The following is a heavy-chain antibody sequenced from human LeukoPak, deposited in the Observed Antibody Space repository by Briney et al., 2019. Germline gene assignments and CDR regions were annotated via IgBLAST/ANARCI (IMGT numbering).Heavy chain of an antibody. CDR2: INSDGSTT. J-gene: IGHJ4*02. CDR1: GFTLSSYW. Sequence: GGSLRLSCAASGFTLSSYWVHWVRQAPGKGLVWVSRINSDGSTTNYADSVKGRFTISRDNAKNTLYLQMNSLRAEDTAVYYCTRDPRRLDYWGQGTLVIVSS. CDR3: TRDPRRLDY. V-gene: IGHV3-74*01.